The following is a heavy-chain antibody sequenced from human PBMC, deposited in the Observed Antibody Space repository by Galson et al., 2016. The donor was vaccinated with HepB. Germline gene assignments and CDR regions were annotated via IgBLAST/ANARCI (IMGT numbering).Heavy chain of an antibody. V-gene: IGHV3-30*04. CDR2: IFYHGVLK. CDR3: ARDPIVGMPDYFDF. Sequence: SLRLSCAASGFTFSSSPLHWVRQAPGKGLEWVAVIFYHGVLKYYAAPVEGRFTISRDDSKNTLYLQMSSLRVEDTATYYCARDPIVGMPDYFDFWGQGTLVTVSS. CDR1: GFTFSSSP. J-gene: IGHJ4*02. D-gene: IGHD1-26*01.